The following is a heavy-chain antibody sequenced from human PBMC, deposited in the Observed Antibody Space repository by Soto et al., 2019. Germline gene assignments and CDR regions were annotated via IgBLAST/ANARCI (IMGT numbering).Heavy chain of an antibody. CDR1: GGSISSSSYY. J-gene: IGHJ6*03. CDR2: IYYSGST. CDR3: ARHHAEGPYYYYSMDV. V-gene: IGHV4-39*01. Sequence: PSETLSLTCTVSGGSISSSSYYWGWIRQPPGKGLEWIGSIYYSGSTYYNPSLKSRVTISVDTSKNQFSLKLSSVTAADTAVYYCARHHAEGPYYYYSMDVWGKGNTVTVSS.